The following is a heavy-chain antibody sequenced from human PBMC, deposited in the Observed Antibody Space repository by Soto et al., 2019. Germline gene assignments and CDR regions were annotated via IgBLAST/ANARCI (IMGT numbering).Heavy chain of an antibody. CDR1: GGSIRSGGYY. CDR3: ARDRLMATAGTARHYFGLDV. V-gene: IGHV4-31*03. Sequence: SETLSLTCTVSGGSIRSGGYYWSWVRQNPRKGLEWIGNIYYSGNTYYNPSLKSRLTISVDTSKNQFSLNLRSVTATDTAVYYCARDRLMATAGTARHYFGLDVWGQGTTVTVSS. J-gene: IGHJ6*02. CDR2: IYYSGNT. D-gene: IGHD5-18*01.